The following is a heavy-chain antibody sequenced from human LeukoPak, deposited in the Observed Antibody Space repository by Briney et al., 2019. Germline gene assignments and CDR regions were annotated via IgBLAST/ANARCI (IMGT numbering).Heavy chain of an antibody. CDR3: ARASYSSGWSSKY. D-gene: IGHD6-19*01. J-gene: IGHJ4*02. CDR2: IKQDGNEK. CDR1: GFTFSSYW. Sequence: GGSLRLSCAASGFTFSSYWMSWVRQAPGKGLXXXXNIKQDGNEKYYVDSVKGRFTISRDNAKNSLCLQMNSLRAEDTAVYYCARASYSSGWSSKYWGQGTLVTVSS. V-gene: IGHV3-7*04.